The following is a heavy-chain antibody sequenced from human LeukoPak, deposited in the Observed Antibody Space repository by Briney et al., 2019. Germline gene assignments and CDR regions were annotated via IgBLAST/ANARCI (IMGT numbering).Heavy chain of an antibody. D-gene: IGHD3-3*01. CDR1: GFTFSSYA. V-gene: IGHV3-30-3*01. J-gene: IGHJ4*02. CDR2: ISYDGSNK. CDR3: ARDAAPYDFWSGRNFDY. Sequence: GGSLRLSCAASGFTFSSYAMHWVRQAPGKGLEWVAVISYDGSNKYYADSVKGRFTISRDNSKNTLYLQMNSLRAEDTAVYYCARDAAPYDFWSGRNFDYWGQGTLVTVSS.